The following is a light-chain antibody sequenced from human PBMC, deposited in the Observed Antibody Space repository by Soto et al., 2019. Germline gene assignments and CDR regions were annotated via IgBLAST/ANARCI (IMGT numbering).Light chain of an antibody. CDR3: QKYNSYPVK. J-gene: IGKJ1*01. CDR1: QSISSW. Sequence: DIQMTQSLSTLSASVGYSVNITCRASQSISSWLAWYQQKPGKAPKLLIYKASSLESGVPSRFSGSGSGTEFTLTISSLQPDDFATYYCQKYNSYPVKFGQGTKVAIK. V-gene: IGKV1-5*03. CDR2: KAS.